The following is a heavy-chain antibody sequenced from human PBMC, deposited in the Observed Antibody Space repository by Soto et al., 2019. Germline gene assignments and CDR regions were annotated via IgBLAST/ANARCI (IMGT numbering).Heavy chain of an antibody. CDR2: ISAYNGNT. J-gene: IGHJ4*02. Sequence: QVQLVQSGAEVKKPGASVKVSCKASGYTFTNYHISWVRQAPGQGLEWMGWISAYNGNTNYAQKLQSIVTMTTYTSTSTAYMELRSLRSDDTVVYYCTRDSPPPREWGQGTLVTVSS. CDR3: TRDSPPPRE. CDR1: GYTFTNYH. V-gene: IGHV1-18*01.